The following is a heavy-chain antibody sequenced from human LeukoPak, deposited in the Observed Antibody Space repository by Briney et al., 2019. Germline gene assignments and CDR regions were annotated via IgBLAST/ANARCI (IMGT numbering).Heavy chain of an antibody. CDR3: ARDKWYSSSWYFIDY. V-gene: IGHV1-3*01. J-gene: IGHJ4*02. CDR1: GYTFTSYA. Sequence: ASVKVSCKASGYTFTSYAMHWVRQAPGQRLGWMGWINAGNGNTKYSQKFQGRVTITRDTSASTAYMELSSLRSEDTAVYYCARDKWYSSSWYFIDYWGQGTLVTVSS. D-gene: IGHD6-13*01. CDR2: INAGNGNT.